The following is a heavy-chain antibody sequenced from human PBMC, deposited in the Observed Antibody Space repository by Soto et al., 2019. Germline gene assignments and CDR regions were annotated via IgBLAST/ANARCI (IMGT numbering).Heavy chain of an antibody. CDR3: ARHIGYSGGFGELF. D-gene: IGHD3-10*01. J-gene: IGHJ4*02. CDR2: IYYSGST. Sequence: QLQLQESGPGLVKPSETLSLTCTVSGGSISSSSYYWGWIRQPPGKGLEWIGSIYYSGSTYYNPSLKSRVTITVVTSKHQFPLKLSSVTAADTSVYCRARHIGYSGGFGELFWGPGTLVTVSS. CDR1: GGSISSSSYY. V-gene: IGHV4-39*01.